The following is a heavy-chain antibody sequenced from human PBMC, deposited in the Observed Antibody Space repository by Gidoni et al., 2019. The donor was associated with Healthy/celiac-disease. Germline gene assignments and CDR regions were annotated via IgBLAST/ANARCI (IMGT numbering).Heavy chain of an antibody. V-gene: IGHV3-13*01. D-gene: IGHD4-17*01. CDR1: GFTFSSYD. Sequence: EVQLVESGGGLVQPGGSLRLSCAASGFTFSSYDMHWVRQATGKGLEWVSAIGTAGDTYYPGYVKGRFTISRENAKNSLYLQMNSLRAGDTAVNYCARVYRYGDYAYYGMDVWGQGTTVTVSS. CDR2: IGTAGDT. J-gene: IGHJ6*02. CDR3: ARVYRYGDYAYYGMDV.